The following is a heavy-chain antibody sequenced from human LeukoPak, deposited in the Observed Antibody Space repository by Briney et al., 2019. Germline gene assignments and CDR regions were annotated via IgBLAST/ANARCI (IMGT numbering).Heavy chain of an antibody. Sequence: GGSLRLSCAVSGFTFSSYWMSWVRQAPGKGLEWVANIKQDGSEKYYVDSVKGRFTISRDNAKNSLYLQMNSLRAEDTAVYYCARAFRYSGSPRGWFDPWGQGTLVTVSS. V-gene: IGHV3-7*01. CDR2: IKQDGSEK. D-gene: IGHD1-26*01. J-gene: IGHJ5*02. CDR3: ARAFRYSGSPRGWFDP. CDR1: GFTFSSYW.